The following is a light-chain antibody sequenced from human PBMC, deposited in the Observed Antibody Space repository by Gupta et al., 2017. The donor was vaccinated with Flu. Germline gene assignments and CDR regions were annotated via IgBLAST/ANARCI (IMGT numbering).Light chain of an antibody. V-gene: IGKV4-1*01. CDR1: QSVLNSANNANF. J-gene: IGKJ2*03. CDR2: WAS. CDR3: LQHHSGPHS. Sequence: DIVMTQSSDSLAVSLGENATINCKSSQSVLNSANNANFLGLYQQKPGQPPKLRIYWASIRDSRVPYRFSCSGSGIDFTLTISNLQAEDVAVYYCLQHHSGPHSFGQGTKVEIK.